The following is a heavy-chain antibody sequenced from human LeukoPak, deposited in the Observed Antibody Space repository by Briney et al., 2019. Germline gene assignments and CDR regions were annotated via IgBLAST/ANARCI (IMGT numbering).Heavy chain of an antibody. CDR3: ARLPTVTTHFDY. CDR1: GFSFTNYL. D-gene: IGHD4-17*01. J-gene: IGHJ4*02. V-gene: IGHV5-51*01. CDR2: IYPGDSDT. Sequence: GESLKISCKGSGFSFTNYLIGWVRQMPGKGLEGMGIIYPGDSDTRYSPSFQGQVTISVDKSISTAYLQWSSLKASDTAMYYCARLPTVTTHFDYWGQGTLVTVSS.